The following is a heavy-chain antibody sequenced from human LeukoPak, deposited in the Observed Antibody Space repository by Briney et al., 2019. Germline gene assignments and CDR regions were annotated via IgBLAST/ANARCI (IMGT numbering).Heavy chain of an antibody. CDR1: GFTFSTCW. J-gene: IGHJ4*02. Sequence: GGSLRLSCAASGFTFSTCWMHWVRQAPGKGLVWVSRINSDGSYTEYADSVKGRFTISRDNAKNTLYLQMNSLRAEDTAVYYCARDYYTSGDYWGQGTLVTVSS. CDR2: INSDGSYT. D-gene: IGHD3-10*01. V-gene: IGHV3-74*01. CDR3: ARDYYTSGDY.